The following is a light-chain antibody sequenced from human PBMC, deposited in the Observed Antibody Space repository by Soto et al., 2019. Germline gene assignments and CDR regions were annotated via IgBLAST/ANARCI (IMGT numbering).Light chain of an antibody. J-gene: IGKJ5*01. CDR2: GAS. CDR3: QKYNNWPTIS. Sequence: EIVMTQSPATLSVSPGERATLSCRASQSVSSNLAWYQQKPGQAPRLLIYGASTRATGIPARFSGSGSGTEFTLTISSLQSEDFAVYYCQKYNNWPTISFGQGRRLEIK. CDR1: QSVSSN. V-gene: IGKV3-15*01.